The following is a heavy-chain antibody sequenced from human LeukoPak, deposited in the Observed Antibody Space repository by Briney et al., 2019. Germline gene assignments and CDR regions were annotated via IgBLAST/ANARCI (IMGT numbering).Heavy chain of an antibody. CDR1: GGSIRSYY. CDR2: IYYSGST. J-gene: IGHJ4*02. V-gene: IGHV4-59*01. Sequence: SETLSLTCTVSGGSIRSYYWSWIRQPPGKGLEWIGFIYYSGSTSYNPSLKSRVTMSVDTSKNQFSLKLSSVTAADTAVYYCARVTSGLDYWAREPWSPSPQ. CDR3: ARVTSGLDY. D-gene: IGHD3-10*01.